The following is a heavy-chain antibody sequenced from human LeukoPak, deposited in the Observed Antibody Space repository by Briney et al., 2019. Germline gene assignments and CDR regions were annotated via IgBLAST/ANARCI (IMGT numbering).Heavy chain of an antibody. Sequence: TSETLSLTCTVSGGSISSSSYYWGWIRQPPGKGLEWIGSIYYSGSTYYNPSLKSRVTISVDTSKNQFSLKLSSVTAADTAVYYCASIAAAGTLQVDVWGKGTTVTVSS. J-gene: IGHJ6*04. CDR2: IYYSGST. CDR1: GGSISSSSYY. V-gene: IGHV4-39*01. D-gene: IGHD6-13*01. CDR3: ASIAAAGTLQVDV.